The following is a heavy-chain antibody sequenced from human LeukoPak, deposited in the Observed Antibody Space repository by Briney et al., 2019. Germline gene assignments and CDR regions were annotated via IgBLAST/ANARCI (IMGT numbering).Heavy chain of an antibody. V-gene: IGHV1-69*13. D-gene: IGHD3-3*01. J-gene: IGHJ6*03. Sequence: SVTVSCKASGGTFSSYAISWVRQAPGQGIEWMGGIIPIFGTANYEQKFQGRVTITADESTSTAYMELSSLRSEDTAAYYCARAERITIFGVVTPGYYYYMDVWGKGTTVTVSS. CDR1: GGTFSSYA. CDR3: ARAERITIFGVVTPGYYYYMDV. CDR2: IIPIFGTA.